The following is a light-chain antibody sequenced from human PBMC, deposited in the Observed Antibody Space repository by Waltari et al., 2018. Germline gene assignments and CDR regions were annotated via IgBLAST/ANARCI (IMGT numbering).Light chain of an antibody. CDR1: SSDVGFYNF. J-gene: IGLJ2*01. CDR2: EVS. CDR3: SSYTSRSTAI. V-gene: IGLV2-14*01. Sequence: QSALTQPASVSGSPGQSITISCTGTSSDVGFYNFVSWYQQRPGKAPKLIIYEVSTRPCGGVKRFSGAKSGNTASLTVSGLQAEDEADYYCSSYTSRSTAIFGGGTKLTVL.